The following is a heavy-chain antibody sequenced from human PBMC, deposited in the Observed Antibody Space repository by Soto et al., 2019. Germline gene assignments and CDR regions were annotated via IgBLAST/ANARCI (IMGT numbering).Heavy chain of an antibody. D-gene: IGHD1-1*01. Sequence: QVQPQESGPALVKPSETLSLTCTVSGGSISTNHWTWIRQPPGKGLEWIGYIYYRGSTNYNPSLKSRVSISVDTSKNQFSLKLSSVTAADTAVYYCARDDNNYGMDVWGQGTTVTVSS. V-gene: IGHV4-59*01. CDR2: IYYRGST. J-gene: IGHJ6*02. CDR3: ARDDNNYGMDV. CDR1: GGSISTNH.